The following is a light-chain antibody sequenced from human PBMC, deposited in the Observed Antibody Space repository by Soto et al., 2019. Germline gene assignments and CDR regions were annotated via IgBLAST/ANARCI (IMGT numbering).Light chain of an antibody. CDR2: DVS. CDR3: ASYGSSNTVL. V-gene: IGLV2-14*03. Sequence: QSALTQPASVSGSPGQSITISCTGTSSDIGGYNYVSWYQQHPGKAPKLMIYDVSDRPSGVANRFSGSKSGNTASLTISGHHAEDEDYYYCASYGSSNTVLFGGGTKLTVL. J-gene: IGLJ2*01. CDR1: SSDIGGYNY.